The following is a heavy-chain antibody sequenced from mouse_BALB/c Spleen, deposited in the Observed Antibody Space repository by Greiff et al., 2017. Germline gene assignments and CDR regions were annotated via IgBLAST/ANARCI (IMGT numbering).Heavy chain of an antibody. D-gene: IGHD2-1*01. Sequence: EVHLVESGPSLVKPSQTLSLTCSVTGDSITSGYWNWIRKFPGNKLEYMGYISYSGSTYYNPSLKSRISITRDTSKNQYYLQLNSVTTEDTATYYCARSPYGNYDAWFAYWGQGTLVTVSA. CDR3: ARSPYGNYDAWFAY. V-gene: IGHV3-8*02. CDR2: ISYSGST. J-gene: IGHJ3*01. CDR1: GDSITSGY.